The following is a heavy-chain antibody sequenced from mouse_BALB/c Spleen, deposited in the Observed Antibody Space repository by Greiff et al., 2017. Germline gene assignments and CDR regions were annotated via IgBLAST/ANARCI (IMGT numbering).Heavy chain of an antibody. V-gene: IGHV5-4*02. CDR3: ARGATAMYYFDY. CDR1: GFTFSVYY. D-gene: IGHD1-2*01. CDR2: ISDGGSYT. J-gene: IGHJ2*01. Sequence: EVMLVESGGGLVKPGGSLKLSCAASGFTFSVYYMYWVRQTPEKRLEWVATISDGGSYTYYPDSVKGRFTISRDNAKNNLYLQMSSLKSEDTAMYYCARGATAMYYFDYWGQGTTLTVSS.